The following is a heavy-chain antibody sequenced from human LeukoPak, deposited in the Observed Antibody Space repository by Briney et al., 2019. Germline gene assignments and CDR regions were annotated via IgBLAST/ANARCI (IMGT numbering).Heavy chain of an antibody. CDR3: ARDPEYSSSWYLRY. J-gene: IGHJ4*02. CDR2: IIPIFGTA. V-gene: IGHV1-69*01. CDR1: GGTSSSYA. Sequence: ASVKVSCKASGGTSSSYAISWVRQAPGQGLEWMGGIIPIFGTANYAQKFQGRVTITADESTSTAYMELSSLRSEDTAVYYCARDPEYSSSWYLRYWGQGTLVTVSS. D-gene: IGHD6-13*01.